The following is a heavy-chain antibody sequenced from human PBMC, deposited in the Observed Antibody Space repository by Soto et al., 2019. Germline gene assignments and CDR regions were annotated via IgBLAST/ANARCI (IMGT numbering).Heavy chain of an antibody. J-gene: IGHJ6*02. Sequence: GESLKISCAASGFTFSSYWMHWVRQAPGKGLVWVSRINSDGSSTSYADSVKGRFTISRDNAKNTLYLQMNSLRAEDTAVYYCATPNCSSTSCYNYYGMDVWGQGTTVTVSS. CDR3: ATPNCSSTSCYNYYGMDV. D-gene: IGHD2-2*01. CDR1: GFTFSSYW. V-gene: IGHV3-74*01. CDR2: INSDGSST.